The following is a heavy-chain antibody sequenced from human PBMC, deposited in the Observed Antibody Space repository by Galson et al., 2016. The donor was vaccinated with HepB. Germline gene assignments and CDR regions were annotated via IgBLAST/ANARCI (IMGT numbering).Heavy chain of an antibody. Sequence: SLRLSCAASGFTFKNNGMHWVRQAPGKGLEWVAVISYDGANKYYTDSVKGRFTIPRDNANNTSFLQMINLRAEDSAVYYCAVGDDYGDRPLGYWGQGTLVIVSS. V-gene: IGHV3-30*03. J-gene: IGHJ4*02. CDR2: ISYDGANK. CDR3: AVGDDYGDRPLGY. D-gene: IGHD4/OR15-4a*01. CDR1: GFTFKNNG.